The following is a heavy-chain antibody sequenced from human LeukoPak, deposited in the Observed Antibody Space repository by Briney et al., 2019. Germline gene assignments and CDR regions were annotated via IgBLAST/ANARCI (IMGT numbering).Heavy chain of an antibody. V-gene: IGHV3-23*01. CDR2: ISGSAGNT. D-gene: IGHD3-22*01. CDR3: AKVGPGYDRSGYYDN. J-gene: IGHJ4*02. CDR1: GFTFSSYV. Sequence: GGSLRLSCAASGFTFSSYVMTWARQAPGRGLEWVSGISGSAGNTYYADSVKGRFTISRDNSKNTLDLQMNSLRAEDTAEYYCAKVGPGYDRSGYYDNWGQGTLVTVSS.